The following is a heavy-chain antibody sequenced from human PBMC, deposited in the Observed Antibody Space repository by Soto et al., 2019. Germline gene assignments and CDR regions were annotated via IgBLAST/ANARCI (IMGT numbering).Heavy chain of an antibody. CDR1: GGPLNSFA. J-gene: IGHJ6*02. CDR2: IIPIFGSP. D-gene: IGHD3-10*01. V-gene: IGHV1-69*13. CDR3: ASLNYYGSGSYDPFDMDV. Sequence: GSSVKVSSKAAGGPLNSFAVHGVRHAPGQGLEWMGGIIPIFGSPIFAQNFQGRVTITADESTSTAYMELSSLRSEDTAVYYCASLNYYGSGSYDPFDMDVWGQGTTVTVSS.